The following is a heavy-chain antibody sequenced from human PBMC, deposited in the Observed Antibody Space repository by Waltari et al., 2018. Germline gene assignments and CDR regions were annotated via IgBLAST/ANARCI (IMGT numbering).Heavy chain of an antibody. V-gene: IGHV4-59*01. CDR1: GGSITGYY. D-gene: IGHD4-17*01. Sequence: QVQLQESGPGLVKPSETLSPTCTVSGGSITGYYWSWIRQPPGKGLEGIGHIYYKGNTDYNPSLKSRVTISVDTSKNQFSLKLSSVTAADTAVYYCAREIYGGNSRPYDYWGQGTLVTVSS. CDR3: AREIYGGNSRPYDY. CDR2: IYYKGNT. J-gene: IGHJ4*02.